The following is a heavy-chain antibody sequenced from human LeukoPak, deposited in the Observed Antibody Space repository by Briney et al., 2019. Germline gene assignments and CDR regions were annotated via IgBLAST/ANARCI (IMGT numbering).Heavy chain of an antibody. CDR2: ISGSGGNT. CDR3: AKGGVIVERGFDY. CDR1: GFTFSSYA. J-gene: IGHJ4*02. Sequence: PGGSLRLSCAASGFTFSSYAMSWVRQAPGEGLEWVSAISGSGGNTYYADSVRGRFTISRDNSKNTLYVQMNSLRAEDTAVYYCAKGGVIVERGFDYWGQGTLVTVSS. V-gene: IGHV3-23*01. D-gene: IGHD2/OR15-2a*01.